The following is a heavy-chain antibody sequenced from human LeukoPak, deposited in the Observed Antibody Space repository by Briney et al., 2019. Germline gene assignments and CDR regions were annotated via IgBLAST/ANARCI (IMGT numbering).Heavy chain of an antibody. CDR3: ARGSYESSSVFDY. Sequence: GRSLRLSCAASGFTFSSYGMHWVRQAPGKGLEWVAVIWCGGSNKYYADSVKGRFTISRDNSKNTLYLQMNSLRAEDTAVYYCARGSYESSSVFDYWGQGTPVTVSS. V-gene: IGHV3-33*01. CDR2: IWCGGSNK. J-gene: IGHJ4*02. D-gene: IGHD3-22*01. CDR1: GFTFSSYG.